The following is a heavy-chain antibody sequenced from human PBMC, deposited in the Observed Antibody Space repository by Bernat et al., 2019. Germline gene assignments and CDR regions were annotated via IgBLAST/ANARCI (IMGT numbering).Heavy chain of an antibody. J-gene: IGHJ6*02. V-gene: IGHV3-30-3*01. CDR2: ISYDGSNK. CDR3: ARTKGHSSSWSKSPYYYGMDV. D-gene: IGHD6-13*01. Sequence: QVQLVESGGGVVQPGRSLRLSCAASGFTFSSYAMHWVRQAPGKGLEWVAVISYDGSNKYYADSVKGRFTISRDNSKNTLYLQMNSLRAEDTAVYYCARTKGHSSSWSKSPYYYGMDVWGQGTTVTVSS. CDR1: GFTFSSYA.